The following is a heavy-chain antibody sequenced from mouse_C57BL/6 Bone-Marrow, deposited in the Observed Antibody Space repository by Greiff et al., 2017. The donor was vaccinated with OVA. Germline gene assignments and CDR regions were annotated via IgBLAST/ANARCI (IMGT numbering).Heavy chain of an antibody. CDR2: IWSGGST. J-gene: IGHJ2*01. D-gene: IGHD1-1*01. CDR1: GFSLTSYG. Sequence: QVQLQQSGPGLVQPSQSLSITCTVSGFSLTSYGVNWVRQSPGKGLEWLGVIWSGGSTDYNAAFISSQGTSKDESKSNVFFKMSSRLADDTAIYYCATEDYYGSSFFDYWGQGTTLTVSS. V-gene: IGHV2-2*01. CDR3: ATEDYYGSSFFDY.